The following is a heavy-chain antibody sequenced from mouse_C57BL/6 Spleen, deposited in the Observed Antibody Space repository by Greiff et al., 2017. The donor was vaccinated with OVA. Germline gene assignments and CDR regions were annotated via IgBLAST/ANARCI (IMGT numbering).Heavy chain of an antibody. CDR2: ISSGGDYI. V-gene: IGHV5-9-1*02. CDR1: GFTFSSYA. D-gene: IGHD3-2*01. Sequence: EVMLVESGEGLVKPGGSLKLSCAASGFTFSSYAMSWVRQTPEKRLEWVAYISSGGDYIYYADTVKGRFTISRDNARNTLYLQMSSLKSEDTAMYYSTRDIDSPFAYWGQGTLVTVSA. J-gene: IGHJ3*01. CDR3: TRDIDSPFAY.